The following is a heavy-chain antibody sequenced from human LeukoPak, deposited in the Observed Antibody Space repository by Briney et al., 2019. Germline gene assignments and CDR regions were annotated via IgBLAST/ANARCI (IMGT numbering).Heavy chain of an antibody. V-gene: IGHV1-69*13. D-gene: IGHD2-2*01. CDR2: IIPIFGTA. CDR1: GGTFSSYA. J-gene: IGHJ4*02. CDR3: ARARPFGVVVPAASFDY. Sequence: ASVKVSCKASGGTFSSYAISWVRQAPGQGLEWMGGIIPIFGTANYAQKFQGRVTITADESTSTAYMELSSLRSEDTAVYYCARARPFGVVVPAASFDYWGQGTLVTVSS.